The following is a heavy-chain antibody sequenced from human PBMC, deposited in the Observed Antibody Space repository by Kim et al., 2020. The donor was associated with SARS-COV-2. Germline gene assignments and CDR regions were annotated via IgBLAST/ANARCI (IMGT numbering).Heavy chain of an antibody. Sequence: GGSLRLSCAASGFTFSGSPLHWVRQASGKGLEWVGRIRSKANSYSTGYAASVKGRFTISRDDSKNTEYLEMNGRKTEDTAVYYCTRIPATTLAFWDAFDIWGQGTMVTVSS. D-gene: IGHD1-1*01. J-gene: IGHJ3*02. CDR1: GFTFSGSP. V-gene: IGHV3-73*01. CDR2: IRSKANSYST. CDR3: TRIPATTLAFWDAFDI.